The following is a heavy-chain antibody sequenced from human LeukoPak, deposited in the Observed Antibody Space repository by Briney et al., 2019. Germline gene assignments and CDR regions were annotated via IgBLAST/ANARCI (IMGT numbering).Heavy chain of an antibody. CDR1: GFTFSSYG. CDR2: ISGSGGST. J-gene: IGHJ3*02. Sequence: GGTLRLSCAASGFTFSSYGMSWVRQAPGKGLEWVSAISGSGGSTYYADSVKGRFTISRDNPKNTLYLQMNSLRAEDTAVYYCAKDIRKYYYDSSGYPVAFDIWGQGTMVTVSS. D-gene: IGHD3-22*01. V-gene: IGHV3-23*01. CDR3: AKDIRKYYYDSSGYPVAFDI.